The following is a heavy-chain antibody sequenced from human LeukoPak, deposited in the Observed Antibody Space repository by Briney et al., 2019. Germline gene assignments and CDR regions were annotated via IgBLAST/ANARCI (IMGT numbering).Heavy chain of an antibody. CDR2: ISVYNDNT. D-gene: IGHD3-22*01. Sequence: ASVKVSCKASGYTFTSYPISWVRQAPGQGLEWMGWISVYNDNTKYAQKLQGRVTMTTDTSTGTAYMELRNLKYDDTAVYYCARGSSGTEGFDPWGQGTLVTVSS. V-gene: IGHV1-18*01. CDR1: GYTFTSYP. J-gene: IGHJ5*02. CDR3: ARGSSGTEGFDP.